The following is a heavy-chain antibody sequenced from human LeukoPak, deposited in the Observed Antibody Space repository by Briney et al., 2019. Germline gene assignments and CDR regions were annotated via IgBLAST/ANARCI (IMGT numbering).Heavy chain of an antibody. CDR2: ISGSGGST. CDR3: AKDSSTSTIFDY. J-gene: IGHJ4*02. Sequence: GGSLRLSCAASGFTFSSYAVSWVRQAPGKGLEWVSAISGSGGSTYYADSVKGRFTISRDNSKNTLYLQINSLRAEDTAVYYCAKDSSTSTIFDYWGQGTLVTVS. V-gene: IGHV3-23*01. CDR1: GFTFSSYA.